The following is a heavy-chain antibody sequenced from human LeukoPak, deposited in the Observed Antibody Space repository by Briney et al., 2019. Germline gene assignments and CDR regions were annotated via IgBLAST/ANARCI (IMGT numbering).Heavy chain of an antibody. CDR2: ISWNSGSI. D-gene: IGHD3-22*01. J-gene: IGHJ1*01. CDR1: GFTFDDYA. Sequence: GGSLRLSCAASGFTFDDYAMHWVRQAPGKGLEWVSGISWNSGSIGYADSVKGRFTISRDNAKNSLYLQMNSLRAEDTALYYCAKGVSFDYYDSSGPGYFQHWGQGTLVTVSS. V-gene: IGHV3-9*01. CDR3: AKGVSFDYYDSSGPGYFQH.